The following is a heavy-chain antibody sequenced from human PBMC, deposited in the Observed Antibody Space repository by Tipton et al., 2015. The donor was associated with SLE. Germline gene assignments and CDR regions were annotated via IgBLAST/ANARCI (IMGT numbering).Heavy chain of an antibody. CDR1: GGSFSGYY. D-gene: IGHD6-13*01. J-gene: IGHJ4*02. Sequence: TLSLTCAVYGGSFSGYYWSWIRQPPGKGLEWIGEINHSGSTNYNPSLKSRVTISVDTSKNQFSLKLSSVTAADTAVYYCAKRNQPYSSSWPLDYWGQGTLVTVSS. CDR2: INHSGST. CDR3: AKRNQPYSSSWPLDY. V-gene: IGHV4-34*01.